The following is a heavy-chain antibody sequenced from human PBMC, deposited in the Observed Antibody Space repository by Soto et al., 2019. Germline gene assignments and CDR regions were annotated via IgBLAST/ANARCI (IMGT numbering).Heavy chain of an antibody. CDR3: AKDRWGLRSSSGYDSYYYYYGMDV. D-gene: IGHD6-13*01. J-gene: IGHJ6*02. CDR1: GFTFSSYG. CDR2: ISYDGSNK. Sequence: QVQLVESGGGVVQPGRSLRLSCAASGFTFSSYGMHWVRQAPGKGLEWVAVISYDGSNKYYADSVKGRFTISRDNSKKPLYRQMNSLRAEDTAVYYCAKDRWGLRSSSGYDSYYYYYGMDVWGQGTTVTVSS. V-gene: IGHV3-30*18.